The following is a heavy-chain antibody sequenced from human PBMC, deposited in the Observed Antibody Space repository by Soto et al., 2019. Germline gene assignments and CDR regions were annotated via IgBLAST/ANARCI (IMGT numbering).Heavy chain of an antibody. Sequence: QVQLQQWGAGLLKPSETLSLTCAVYGGSFSGYYWTWIRQPPGTGLEWIGEINHSGSTNYNPSLKSRVTISVDTSKNQFSPKLTSVTAPDTAVYYCARDKITGLFDYWGQGTLVTVSS. J-gene: IGHJ4*02. CDR2: INHSGST. CDR3: ARDKITGLFDY. CDR1: GGSFSGYY. V-gene: IGHV4-34*01. D-gene: IGHD2-8*02.